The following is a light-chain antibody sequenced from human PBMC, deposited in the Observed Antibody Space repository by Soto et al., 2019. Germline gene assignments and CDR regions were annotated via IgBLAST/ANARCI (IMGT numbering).Light chain of an antibody. J-gene: IGLJ2*01. CDR1: TGAVTSGHY. CDR2: DTT. Sequence: QAVVTQEPSLTVSPGGTVTLTCGSSTGAVTSGHYPYWFQQKPGQAPKTLIYDTTNKHSWSPARSSGSLLGGKAALTLSGAQPEDEADYYCLLVYSGIVVFGGGTKVTVL. V-gene: IGLV7-46*01. CDR3: LLVYSGIVV.